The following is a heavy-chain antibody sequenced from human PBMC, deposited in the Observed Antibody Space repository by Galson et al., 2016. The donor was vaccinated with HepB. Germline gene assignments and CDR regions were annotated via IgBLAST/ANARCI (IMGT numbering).Heavy chain of an antibody. CDR3: TRGQTADGWSFAY. Sequence: WIRQPPGKGLEWVGFITTTRYGGKTEYAASVKGRFTISGDDSKSIAYLRMNSLKTEDTGVYFCTRGQTADGWSFAYWGQGTLVTVS. CDR2: ITTTRYGGKT. J-gene: IGHJ4*02. D-gene: IGHD6-19*01. V-gene: IGHV3-49*02.